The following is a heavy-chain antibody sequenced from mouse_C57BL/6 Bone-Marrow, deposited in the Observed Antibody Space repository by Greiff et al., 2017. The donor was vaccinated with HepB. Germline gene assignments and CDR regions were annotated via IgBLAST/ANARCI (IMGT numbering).Heavy chain of an antibody. CDR2: ISYDGSN. D-gene: IGHD1-1*01. V-gene: IGHV3-6*01. J-gene: IGHJ1*03. CDR1: GYSITSGYY. CDR3: ARECHYYGSSPLYWYFDV. Sequence: ESGPGLVKPSQSLSLTCSVTGYSITSGYYWNWIRQFPGNKLEWMGYISYDGSNNYNPSLKNRISITRDTSKNQFFLKLNSVTTEDTATYYCARECHYYGSSPLYWYFDVWGTGTTVTVSS.